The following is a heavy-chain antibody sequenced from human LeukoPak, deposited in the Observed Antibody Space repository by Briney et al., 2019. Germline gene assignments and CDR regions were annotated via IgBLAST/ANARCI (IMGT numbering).Heavy chain of an antibody. CDR1: GYSITSGYY. V-gene: IGHV4-38-2*01. D-gene: IGHD4-11*01. CDR2: IYHSGST. Sequence: SETLSLTCAVSGYSITSGYYWAWIRQPTGKGLEWIGNIYHSGSTYYNASLKSRVTISVDTSKNQFSLKLSSVTAADTAVYYCARRYSNYLFDYWGQGTLVTVSS. J-gene: IGHJ4*02. CDR3: ARRYSNYLFDY.